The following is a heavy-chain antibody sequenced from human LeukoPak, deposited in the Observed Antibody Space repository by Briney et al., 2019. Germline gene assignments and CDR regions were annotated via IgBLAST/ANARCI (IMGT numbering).Heavy chain of an antibody. D-gene: IGHD3-10*01. J-gene: IGHJ3*02. Sequence: GGSLRLSCAASGFTFSSHGMSWVRQAPGKGLEWVSAISGSGGGTFYADSVKGRFTISRDNSKNTLYLQMNSLRAEDTAVYYCARHLWFGELLNAFDIWGQGTMVTVSS. CDR3: ARHLWFGELLNAFDI. CDR1: GFTFSSHG. CDR2: ISGSGGGT. V-gene: IGHV3-23*01.